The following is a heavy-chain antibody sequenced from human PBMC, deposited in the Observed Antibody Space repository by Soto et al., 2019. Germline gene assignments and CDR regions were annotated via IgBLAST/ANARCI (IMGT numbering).Heavy chain of an antibody. J-gene: IGHJ3*02. Sequence: GGSLRLSCAASGFTFSSYGMHWVRQAPGKGLEWVAVIWYDGSNKYYADSVKGRFTISRDNSKNTLYLQMNSLRAEDTAVYYCARDRSHDCTNGVCYDAFDIWGQGTMVNVSS. CDR1: GFTFSSYG. CDR3: ARDRSHDCTNGVCYDAFDI. V-gene: IGHV3-33*01. CDR2: IWYDGSNK. D-gene: IGHD2-8*01.